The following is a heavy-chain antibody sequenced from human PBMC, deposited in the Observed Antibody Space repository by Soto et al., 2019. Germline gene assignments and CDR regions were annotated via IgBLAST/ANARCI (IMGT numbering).Heavy chain of an antibody. CDR3: ARRQSHDFYDRSIYVP. Sequence: SETLCLTCTVSGGSITSGGYYWSWIRQHPGKGLEWIGYIYYSGFTYYNPSLKSRVNISVDTSKNQFSLKLSSVTAADTAMYYCARRQSHDFYDRSIYVPWGQGAQVTVS. CDR1: GGSITSGGYY. D-gene: IGHD3-22*01. CDR2: IYYSGFT. V-gene: IGHV4-31*03. J-gene: IGHJ4*02.